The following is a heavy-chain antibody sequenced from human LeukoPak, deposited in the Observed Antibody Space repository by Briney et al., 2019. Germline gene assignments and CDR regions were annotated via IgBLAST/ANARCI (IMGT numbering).Heavy chain of an antibody. CDR1: GGTFTSYA. V-gene: IGHV1-69*13. J-gene: IGHJ5*02. Sequence: ASVRVSCKTSGGTFTSYAITWVRQAPGQGLEWMGKIIPISGTTNYAQKFQGRVTFTADESTSTAYMELSSLRSEDTALYYCARKLRLGGNWFDPWGQGTLVTVSS. CDR3: ARKLRLGGNWFDP. D-gene: IGHD1-26*01. CDR2: IIPISGTT.